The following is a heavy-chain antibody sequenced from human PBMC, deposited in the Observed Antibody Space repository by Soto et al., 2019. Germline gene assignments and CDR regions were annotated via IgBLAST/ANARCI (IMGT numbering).Heavy chain of an antibody. CDR3: ARHGPSSSLGH. CDR2: IYSGGGT. CDR1: GFIVSDDF. V-gene: IGHV3-53*01. Sequence: EVQLVESGGGLIQPGGSLRLSCAASGFIVSDDFMSWVRQAPGKGLEWVSVIYSGGGTYYADSVKGRFTMSRDNSKNTLYLQMNGLRVEDTALYFCARHGPSSSLGHWGQGTLVTVSS. J-gene: IGHJ4*02. D-gene: IGHD6-13*01.